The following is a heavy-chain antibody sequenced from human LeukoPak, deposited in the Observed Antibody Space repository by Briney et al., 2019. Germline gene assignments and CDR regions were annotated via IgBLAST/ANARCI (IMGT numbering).Heavy chain of an antibody. CDR2: ISSSSSYI. CDR1: GFTFSNYN. J-gene: IGHJ3*02. CDR3: ARGKITMVRGVEKDAFDI. D-gene: IGHD3-10*01. V-gene: IGHV3-21*01. Sequence: GGSLRLSCAASGFTFSNYNMNWVRQAPGKGLEWVSSISSSSSYIYYADSVKGRFTISRDNAKNSLYLQMNSLRAEDTAVYYCARGKITMVRGVEKDAFDIWGQGTMVTVSS.